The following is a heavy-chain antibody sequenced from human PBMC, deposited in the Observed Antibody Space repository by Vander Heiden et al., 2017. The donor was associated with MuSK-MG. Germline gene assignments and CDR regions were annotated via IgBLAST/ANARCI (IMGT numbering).Heavy chain of an antibody. Sequence: EVQLLESGGGFVQPGGSLRPSCAASGLTFGSYARSWVRQAPGKGLEWVSAISGSGGSTYYADSVKGRFTISGDNSKNTLYLQMNSLRAEDTAVYYCAKEAAAGTWSYFDYWGQGTLVTVSS. CDR1: GLTFGSYA. CDR2: ISGSGGST. J-gene: IGHJ4*02. V-gene: IGHV3-23*01. CDR3: AKEAAAGTWSYFDY. D-gene: IGHD6-13*01.